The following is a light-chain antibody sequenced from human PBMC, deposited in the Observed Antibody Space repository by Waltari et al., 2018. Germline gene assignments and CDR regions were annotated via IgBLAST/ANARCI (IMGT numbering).Light chain of an antibody. J-gene: IGLJ3*02. Sequence: QLVLTQSPSASASLGASVKLTCTLSSGHSSNVIAWLQQQPEKGPRYWMTVNSDGGNNKGDEIPDRFSGSSSGAGRYLTISSLQSEDEADYYCQTGGHGTWVFGGGTKLTVL. CDR3: QTGGHGTWV. V-gene: IGLV4-69*01. CDR1: SGHSSNV. CDR2: VNSDGGN.